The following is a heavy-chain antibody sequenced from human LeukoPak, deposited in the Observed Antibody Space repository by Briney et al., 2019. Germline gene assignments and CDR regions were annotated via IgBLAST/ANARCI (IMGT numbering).Heavy chain of an antibody. CDR2: IYHSGST. Sequence: SETLSLTCTVSGGSISSYYWSWIRQPPGKGLEWIGSIYHSGSTYYNPSLKSRVTISVDTSKNQFSLKLSSVTAADTAVYYCARKGVWGSYRYVFDYWGQGTLVTVSS. D-gene: IGHD3-16*02. V-gene: IGHV4-59*08. CDR3: ARKGVWGSYRYVFDY. CDR1: GGSISSYY. J-gene: IGHJ4*02.